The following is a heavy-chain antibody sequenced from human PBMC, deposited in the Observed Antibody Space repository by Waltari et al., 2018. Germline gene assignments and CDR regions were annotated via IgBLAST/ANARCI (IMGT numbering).Heavy chain of an antibody. D-gene: IGHD3-16*02. V-gene: IGHV4-39*07. CDR2: IYYSGST. CDR1: GGSISSSSYY. CDR3: ARLSSLIYDYVWGSYRSPFDY. Sequence: QLQLQESGPGLVKPSETLSLTCTVSGGSISSSSYYWGWIRQPPGKGLEWIGSIYYSGSTYYNPSPKSRVTISVDTSKNQFSLKLSSVTAADTAVYYCARLSSLIYDYVWGSYRSPFDYWGQGTLVTVSS. J-gene: IGHJ4*02.